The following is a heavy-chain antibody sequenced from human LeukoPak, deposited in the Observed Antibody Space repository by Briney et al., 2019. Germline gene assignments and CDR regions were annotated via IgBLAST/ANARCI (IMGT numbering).Heavy chain of an antibody. CDR3: ARGSGSSMAF. CDR2: IYYSGST. V-gene: IGHV4-59*01. D-gene: IGHD3-10*01. J-gene: IGHJ4*02. Sequence: SETLSLTRTVSGGSISSYHWSWIRQPPGKGLEWIGYIYYSGSTNYNPSLKSRVTISVDTSKNQFSLKLSSVTAADTAVYYCARGSGSSMAFWGQGTLVTVSS. CDR1: GGSISSYH.